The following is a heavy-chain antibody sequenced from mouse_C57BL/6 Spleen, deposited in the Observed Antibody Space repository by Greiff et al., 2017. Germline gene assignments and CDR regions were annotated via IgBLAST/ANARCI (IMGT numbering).Heavy chain of an antibody. CDR3: ARKGGIYYGYGGAMDY. V-gene: IGHV2-2*01. CDR2: IWSGGST. Sequence: VQLQESGPGLVQPSQSLSITCTVSGFSLTSYGVHWVRQSPGKGLEWLGVIWSGGSTDYNAAFISRLSISKANSKSQVFFKMNSLQADDTAIYYCARKGGIYYGYGGAMDYWGQGTSVTVSS. J-gene: IGHJ4*01. CDR1: GFSLTSYG. D-gene: IGHD2-2*01.